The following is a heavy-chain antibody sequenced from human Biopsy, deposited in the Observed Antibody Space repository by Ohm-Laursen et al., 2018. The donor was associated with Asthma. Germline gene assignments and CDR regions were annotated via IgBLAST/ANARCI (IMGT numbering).Heavy chain of an antibody. D-gene: IGHD6-19*01. J-gene: IGHJ5*02. CDR2: IIPIFGTA. CDR1: RGTFRNYA. V-gene: IGHV1-69*13. Sequence: GASVKVSCKASRGTFRNYAVNWVRQAPGQGLEWMGGIIPIFGTAKYAEKFQGRVTITADESSAYMELRSLTFEDMAMYYCARDQGIAVSGSTLGWFDPWGQGTLVTASS. CDR3: ARDQGIAVSGSTLGWFDP.